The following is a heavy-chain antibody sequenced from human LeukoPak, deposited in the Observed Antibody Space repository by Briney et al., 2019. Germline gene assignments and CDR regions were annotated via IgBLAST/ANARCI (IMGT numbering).Heavy chain of an antibody. J-gene: IGHJ4*02. D-gene: IGHD1-26*01. CDR1: GFTFSNAW. CDR3: TTDLAGDSGSNL. CDR2: IKSKIDGGTT. Sequence: PGGSLRLSCAASGFTFSNAWMSWVRQAPGKGLEWVGRIKSKIDGGTTDYAAPVKGRFTISRDDSKNTLYLQMNSLKTEDTAVYYCTTDLAGDSGSNLWGQGTLVTVSS. V-gene: IGHV3-15*01.